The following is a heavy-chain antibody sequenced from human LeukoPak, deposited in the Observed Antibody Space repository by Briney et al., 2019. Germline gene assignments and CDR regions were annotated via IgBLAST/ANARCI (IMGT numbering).Heavy chain of an antibody. D-gene: IGHD1-26*01. V-gene: IGHV3-23*01. J-gene: IGHJ4*02. CDR3: AKGSGSYYLKYYFDY. CDR1: GFTFSSYA. Sequence: GGSLRLSCAAPGFTFSSYAMSWVRQAPGKGLEWVSAISGSGGSTYYADSVKGRFTISRGNSKNTLYLQMNSLRAEDTAVYYCAKGSGSYYLKYYFDYWGQGTLVTVSS. CDR2: ISGSGGST.